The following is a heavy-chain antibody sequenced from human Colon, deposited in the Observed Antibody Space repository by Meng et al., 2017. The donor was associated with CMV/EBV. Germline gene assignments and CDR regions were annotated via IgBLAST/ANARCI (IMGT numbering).Heavy chain of an antibody. D-gene: IGHD3-16*01. CDR1: GYSFTGYY. CDR2: MDPTTGRT. CDR3: ASHSSYVWGSHH. V-gene: IGHV1-2*02. J-gene: IGHJ1*01. Sequence: VHLGQSGAEVRMPGASVKVSCKASGYSFTGYYIHLVRQAPGQGLEWMGWMDPTTGRTDYAQKFQGTVTMTRDTSISTAYLELSRLTSDDTAVYYCASHSSYVWGSHHWGQGTLVTVSS.